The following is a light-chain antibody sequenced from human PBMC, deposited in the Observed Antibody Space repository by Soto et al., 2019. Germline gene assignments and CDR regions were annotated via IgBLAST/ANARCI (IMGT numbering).Light chain of an antibody. J-gene: IGKJ4*01. CDR3: QQYGVTPPNT. V-gene: IGKV3-20*01. CDR1: QIVSSTY. CDR2: GAS. Sequence: EIVLTQSPGTLSLSPGERATLSCRASQIVSSTYLAWFQQKPGQAPRLLIYGASTRATGIPDRFSGSGSGADFTLTISGLEPEDLGLYYCQQYGVTPPNTFGGGTKVEV.